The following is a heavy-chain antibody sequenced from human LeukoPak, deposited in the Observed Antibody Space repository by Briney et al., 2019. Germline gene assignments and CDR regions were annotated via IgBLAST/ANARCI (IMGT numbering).Heavy chain of an antibody. V-gene: IGHV3-30*14. D-gene: IGHD3-10*01. J-gene: IGHJ4*02. Sequence: GRSLRLSCAASGFTFSSYAMHWVRQAPGKGLEWVAVISYDGSNKYYADSVKGRFTISRDNSKNTLYLQMNSLRAEDTAVYYCARVRYYGSDYYFDYWGQGTLVTVSS. CDR3: ARVRYYGSDYYFDY. CDR2: ISYDGSNK. CDR1: GFTFSSYA.